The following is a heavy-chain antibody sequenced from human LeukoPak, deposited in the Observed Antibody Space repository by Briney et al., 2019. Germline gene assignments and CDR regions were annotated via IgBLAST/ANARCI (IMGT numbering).Heavy chain of an antibody. CDR3: ASSLGYSSGGSCYSGH. V-gene: IGHV4-34*01. CDR2: INHSGST. J-gene: IGHJ4*02. Sequence: PSETLSLTCAVYGGSFSGYYWSWIRQPPGKGLEWIGEINHSGSTNYNPSLKSRVTISVDTSKNQFSLKLSSVTAADTAVYYCASSLGYSSGGSCYSGHWGQGTLVTVSS. D-gene: IGHD2-15*01. CDR1: GGSFSGYY.